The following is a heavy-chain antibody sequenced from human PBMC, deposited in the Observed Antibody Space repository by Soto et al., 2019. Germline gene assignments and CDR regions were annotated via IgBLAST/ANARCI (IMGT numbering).Heavy chain of an antibody. CDR3: ASDSRGSGWYNFDY. J-gene: IGHJ4*02. CDR2: IYSGGST. CDR1: GFTVSSNY. V-gene: IGHV3-66*01. Sequence: GGSLRLSCAASGFTVSSNYMSWVRQAPGKGLEWVSVIYSGGSTYYADSVKGRFTISRDNSKNTLYLQMNSLGAEDTAVYYCASDSRGSGWYNFDYWGQGTLVTVSS. D-gene: IGHD6-19*01.